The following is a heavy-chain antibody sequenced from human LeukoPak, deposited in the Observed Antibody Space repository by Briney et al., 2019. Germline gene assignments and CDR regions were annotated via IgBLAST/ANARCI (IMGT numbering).Heavy chain of an antibody. CDR3: ARGLAARRGAFDI. CDR1: GFTFSGFI. CDR2: ISTSGSPI. V-gene: IGHV3-48*01. Sequence: GGSLRLSCAASGFTFSGFIMNWVRQAPGKGLEGLSYISTSGSPIYYADSVKGRFTISRDNAKNSLYLQMNSLRAEDTAVYYCARGLAARRGAFDIWGQGTMVTVSS. D-gene: IGHD6-6*01. J-gene: IGHJ3*02.